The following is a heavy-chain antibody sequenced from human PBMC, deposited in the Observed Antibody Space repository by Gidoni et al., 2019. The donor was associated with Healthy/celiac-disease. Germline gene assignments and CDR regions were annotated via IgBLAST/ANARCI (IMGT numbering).Heavy chain of an antibody. D-gene: IGHD4-17*01. V-gene: IGHV3-23*01. J-gene: IGHJ4*02. CDR1: GFTFSSYA. CDR2: ISGSGGST. CDR3: AKDGDDYGGKWGMPPFDY. Sequence: EVQLLESGGGLVQPGGSLRLSCAASGFTFSSYAMSWVRQAPGKGLEWVSAISGSGGSTYYADSVKGRFTISRDNSKNTLYLQMNSLRAEDTAVYYCAKDGDDYGGKWGMPPFDYWGQGTLVTVSS.